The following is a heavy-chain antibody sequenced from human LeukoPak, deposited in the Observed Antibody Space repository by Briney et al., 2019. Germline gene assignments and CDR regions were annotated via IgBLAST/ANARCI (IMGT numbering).Heavy chain of an antibody. CDR3: ASDKGYSNNYFDY. D-gene: IGHD6-13*01. J-gene: IGHJ4*02. CDR1: GVSISTTGYY. V-gene: IGHV4-39*02. Sequence: TSETLSLTCTVSGVSISTTGYYWAWIRQPPGKGLQWIASIYYSGSTYYNSSLKSRVTISVDTSKNQFSLKLSSMTAADTAVYYCASDKGYSNNYFDYWGQGTLVTVSS. CDR2: IYYSGST.